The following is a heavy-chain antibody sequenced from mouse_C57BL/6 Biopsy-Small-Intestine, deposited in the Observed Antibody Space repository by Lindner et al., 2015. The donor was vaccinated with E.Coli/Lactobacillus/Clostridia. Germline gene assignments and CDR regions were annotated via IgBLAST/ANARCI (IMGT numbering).Heavy chain of an antibody. Sequence: VQLQESGPDLVRPGTSVKISCKASGYTFTDYYLHWVKQRPGQGLEWIGWIFPGNGNTYYNAKFKGKATLTVDKSSSTAYMLLSSLTSEDSAVYFCATDYYYGSSFDYWGQGTTLTVSS. D-gene: IGHD1-1*01. CDR1: GYTFTDYY. V-gene: IGHV1-75*01. CDR2: IFPGNGNT. J-gene: IGHJ2*01. CDR3: ATDYYYGSSFDY.